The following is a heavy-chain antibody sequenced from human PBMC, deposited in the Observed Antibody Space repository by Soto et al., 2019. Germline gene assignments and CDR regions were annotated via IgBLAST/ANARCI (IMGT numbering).Heavy chain of an antibody. J-gene: IGHJ6*02. CDR2: ISYEGSTQ. V-gene: IGHV3-30*18. Sequence: QVQLDESGGGVVQPGRSLRLSCEASGFTFSGYGMHWVRQAPGKGLEWVAGISYEGSTQYYAESVKGRFTISRDNAKNTLFLQMDGVRVEDTGIYYCAKDEGWRIQLWLGSYGLDVWGHGTTVTVSS. D-gene: IGHD5-18*01. CDR1: GFTFSGYG. CDR3: AKDEGWRIQLWLGSYGLDV.